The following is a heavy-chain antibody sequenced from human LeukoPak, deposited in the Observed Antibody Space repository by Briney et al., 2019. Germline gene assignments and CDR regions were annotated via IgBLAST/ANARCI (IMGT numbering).Heavy chain of an antibody. Sequence: VASVKVSCKASGYTFTSYDINWVRQATGQGLEWMGWMNPNSGNTGYAQKFQGRVTMTRNTSISTAYMELSSLRSEDTAVYYCAFSYCSGGSCSGWFDPWGQGTLVTVSS. CDR1: GYTFTSYD. D-gene: IGHD2-15*01. J-gene: IGHJ5*02. CDR3: AFSYCSGGSCSGWFDP. V-gene: IGHV1-8*01. CDR2: MNPNSGNT.